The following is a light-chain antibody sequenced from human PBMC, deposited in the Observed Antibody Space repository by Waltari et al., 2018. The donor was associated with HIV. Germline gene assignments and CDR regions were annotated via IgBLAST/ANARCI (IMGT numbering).Light chain of an antibody. CDR1: QSVRSY. V-gene: IGKV3-11*01. Sequence: IVLTQSPATLSLSPGERATLSCRASQSVRSYLAWYRQKPGQAPRLLIYDASNRATGIPARFSGSGSGTDFTLTISSLEPEDFAVYYCQQRSNWPPLTFGGGTKVEIK. CDR2: DAS. J-gene: IGKJ4*01. CDR3: QQRSNWPPLT.